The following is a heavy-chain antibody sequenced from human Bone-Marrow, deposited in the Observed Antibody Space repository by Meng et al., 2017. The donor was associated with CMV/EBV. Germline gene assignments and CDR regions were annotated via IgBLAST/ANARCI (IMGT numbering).Heavy chain of an antibody. V-gene: IGHV1-18*01. D-gene: IGHD3-3*01. CDR2: ISAYNGNT. CDR3: ARGRLGYYDFWSGYYPYYYGMDV. J-gene: IGHJ6*02. CDR1: GYTFVSYV. Sequence: ASVKVSCKASGYTFVSYVISWVRQAPGQGLEWMGWISAYNGNTNYAQKLQGRVTMTTDTSTSTAYMELRSLRSDDPAVYYCARGRLGYYDFWSGYYPYYYGMDVWGQGTTVTVSS.